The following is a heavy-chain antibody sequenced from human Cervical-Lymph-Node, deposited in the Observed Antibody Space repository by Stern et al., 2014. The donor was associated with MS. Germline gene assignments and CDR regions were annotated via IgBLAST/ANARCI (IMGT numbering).Heavy chain of an antibody. Sequence: EVQLVESGAEVKKPGESLKISCQGSGYKFSSYWIAWGRQMPGKGLGGMGIIYPGDSDAKYGPSFQGQVTISVDKSINTAYLQWSSLKASDTGTFYCARLGVVASTHSGMDVWGQGTTVTVSS. V-gene: IGHV5-51*01. J-gene: IGHJ6*02. CDR3: ARLGVVASTHSGMDV. CDR1: GYKFSSYW. D-gene: IGHD2-15*01. CDR2: IYPGDSDA.